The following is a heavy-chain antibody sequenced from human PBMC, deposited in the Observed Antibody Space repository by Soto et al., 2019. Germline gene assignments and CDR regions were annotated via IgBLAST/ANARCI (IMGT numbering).Heavy chain of an antibody. CDR3: ARDEQLVLSGWFDP. Sequence: GASVKVSCKASGYTFTGYYMHWVRQAPGQGLEWMGWINPNSGGTSYAQKFQGRVTMTRDTSISTAYMELSRLRSDDTAVYYCARDEQLVLSGWFDPWGQGTLVTVSS. J-gene: IGHJ5*02. CDR2: INPNSGGT. V-gene: IGHV1-2*02. CDR1: GYTFTGYY. D-gene: IGHD6-13*01.